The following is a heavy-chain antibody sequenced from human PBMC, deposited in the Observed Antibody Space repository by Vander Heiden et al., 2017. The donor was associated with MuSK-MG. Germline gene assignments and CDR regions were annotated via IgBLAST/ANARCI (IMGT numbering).Heavy chain of an antibody. CDR3: ARGGGYDYYDYMDV. V-gene: IGHV4-34*01. CDR1: GGSLSGYT. J-gene: IGHJ6*03. CDR2: IKHRGST. Sequence: VPLQPQCAGLLNTSATLPLTCAIYGGSLSGYTGSPIRQPPGKVLEWIGEIKHRGSTNYNPSLKSRVTIPVDTSKNQFSLKRSPATAADTAANYGARGGGYDYYDYMDVWGKGSTVTVS. D-gene: IGHD3-16*01.